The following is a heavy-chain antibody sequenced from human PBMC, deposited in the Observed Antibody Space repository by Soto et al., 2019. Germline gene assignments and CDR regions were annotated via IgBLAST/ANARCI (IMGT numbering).Heavy chain of an antibody. Sequence: GESLKISCKGSGYSFTSYWIGWVRQMPGKGLEWMGIIYPGDSDTRYSPSFQGQVTISADKSISTAYLQWSSLKASDTAMYYCARQLSPLYYYDSSGYYSPYFDYWGQGTLVTVSS. CDR1: GYSFTSYW. CDR2: IYPGDSDT. CDR3: ARQLSPLYYYDSSGYYSPYFDY. D-gene: IGHD3-22*01. V-gene: IGHV5-51*01. J-gene: IGHJ4*02.